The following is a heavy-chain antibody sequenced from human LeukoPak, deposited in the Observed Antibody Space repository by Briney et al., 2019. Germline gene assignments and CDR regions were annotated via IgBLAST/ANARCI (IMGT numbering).Heavy chain of an antibody. CDR3: AIDTTYYYGSGSSYFDY. J-gene: IGHJ4*02. V-gene: IGHV3-23*01. CDR2: TSGSGSDT. D-gene: IGHD3-10*01. Sequence: PGGSLRLSCVASGFSFSNYAMSWVRQAPGKGLEWVSGTSGSGSDTFYAESVKGRFTISRDNSENTLYLQMNSLRAEDTAIYYCAIDTTYYYGSGSSYFDYWGQGTLVTVSS. CDR1: GFSFSNYA.